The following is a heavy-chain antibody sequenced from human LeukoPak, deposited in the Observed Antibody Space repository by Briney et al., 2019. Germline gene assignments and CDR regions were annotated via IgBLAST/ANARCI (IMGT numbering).Heavy chain of an antibody. J-gene: IGHJ3*02. CDR2: ISSSSSYI. CDR1: GFTFSSYS. CDR3: ARDRDEWNAFDI. V-gene: IGHV3-21*01. Sequence: PGGSLRLSCAASGFTFSSYSMNWVRQAPGKGLEWVSSISSSSSYIYYADSVKGRFTISRDNAKNSLYLQMNSLRAEDTAVYYCARDRDEWNAFDIWGQGTMVTVSS. D-gene: IGHD3-3*01.